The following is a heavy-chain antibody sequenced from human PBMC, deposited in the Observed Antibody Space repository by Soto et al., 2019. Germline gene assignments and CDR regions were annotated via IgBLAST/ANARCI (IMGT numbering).Heavy chain of an antibody. CDR3: ARGGTQIDY. Sequence: QVQLLQSGAEVKKPGASVKVSCKTSGYTFTNFGISWVRQPPGQGLEWLVWISTYKAHTNYAQKFQGSFTISTDTSTKTVYVERRSLRADDTAVYYCARGGTQIDYWGQGTLVTVSS. CDR2: ISTYKAHT. CDR1: GYTFTNFG. J-gene: IGHJ4*02. V-gene: IGHV1-18*01. D-gene: IGHD3-16*01.